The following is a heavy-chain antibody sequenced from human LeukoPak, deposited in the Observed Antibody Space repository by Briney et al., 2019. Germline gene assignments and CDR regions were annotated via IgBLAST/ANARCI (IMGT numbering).Heavy chain of an antibody. CDR2: ISSSSSTI. CDR3: ARVEYYDFWSGYEPFDY. CDR1: GFTFSSYS. D-gene: IGHD3-3*01. Sequence: GSLRLSCAASGFTFSSYSMNWVRQAPGKGLEWVSYISSSSSTIYYADSVKGRFTISRDNAKNSLYLQMNSLRAEDTAVYYCARVEYYDFWSGYEPFDYWGQGTLVTVSS. V-gene: IGHV3-48*01. J-gene: IGHJ4*02.